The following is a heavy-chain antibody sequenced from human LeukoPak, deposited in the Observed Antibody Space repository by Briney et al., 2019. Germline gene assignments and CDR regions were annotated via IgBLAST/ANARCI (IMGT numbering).Heavy chain of an antibody. Sequence: ASVKVSCTASGGTFSSYAFSWVRQAPGQGLEWMGGIIPIVGTTNYAQMFQGRVTITADESTSTAYMELSSLRSEDTAVYYCARGGYYYDSSGYSHLPDYWGQGTLVTVSA. CDR3: ARGGYYYDSSGYSHLPDY. CDR2: IIPIVGTT. V-gene: IGHV1-69*13. D-gene: IGHD3-22*01. CDR1: GGTFSSYA. J-gene: IGHJ4*02.